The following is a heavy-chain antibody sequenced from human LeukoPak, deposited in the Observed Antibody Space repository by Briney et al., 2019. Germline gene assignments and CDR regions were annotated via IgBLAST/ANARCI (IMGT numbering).Heavy chain of an antibody. J-gene: IGHJ4*02. CDR3: AKDSNREFDY. CDR2: ISYDGSNK. V-gene: IGHV3-30*18. CDR1: GFTFSSYG. D-gene: IGHD1/OR15-1a*01. Sequence: GGSLRLSCAASGFTFSSYGMHWVRQAPGKGLEWVAVISYDGSNKYYADSVKGRFTISRDNSKNTLYLQMNSLRAEDTAVYYCAKDSNREFDYWGQGTLVTVSS.